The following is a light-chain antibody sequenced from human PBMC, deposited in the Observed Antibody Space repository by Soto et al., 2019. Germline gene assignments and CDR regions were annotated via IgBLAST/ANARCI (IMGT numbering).Light chain of an antibody. CDR3: SSYAGTSVI. CDR1: STDVGGYDF. Sequence: QSVLTQPRSVSGSPGQSVSISCTGTSTDVGGYDFVSWYQQHPGKAPKLLIYDVSRRPSGVPDRFSGSKSGYTAFLTLSGLQAEDEADYYCSSYAGTSVIFGEGTKLTVL. V-gene: IGLV2-11*01. CDR2: DVS. J-gene: IGLJ2*01.